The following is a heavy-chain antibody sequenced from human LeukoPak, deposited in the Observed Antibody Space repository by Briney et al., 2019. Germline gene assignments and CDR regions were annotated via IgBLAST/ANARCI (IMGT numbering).Heavy chain of an antibody. Sequence: SEALSLTCTVSGGSISSYYWSWIRQPPGKGLEWIGYIYYSGYSGNTNYNPSLKSRVTISVDTSKNQFSLKLSSVTAADTAVYYCARLSGSPWYWGQGTLVTVSS. CDR1: GGSISSYY. CDR2: IYYSGYSGNT. V-gene: IGHV4-59*08. J-gene: IGHJ4*02. D-gene: IGHD3-10*01. CDR3: ARLSGSPWY.